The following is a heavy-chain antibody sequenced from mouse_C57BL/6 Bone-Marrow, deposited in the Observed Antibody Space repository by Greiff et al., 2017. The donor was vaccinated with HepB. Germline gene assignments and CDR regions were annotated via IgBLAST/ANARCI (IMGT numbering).Heavy chain of an antibody. Sequence: VQLQQSGPGLVKPSQSLSLTCSVTGYSITSGYYWNWIRQFPGNKLEWMGYISYDGSNNYNPSLKNRISITRDTSKNQFFLKLNSVTTEDTATYYCARDYDGGFDYWGQGTTLTVSS. CDR3: ARDYDGGFDY. CDR2: ISYDGSN. D-gene: IGHD2-12*01. J-gene: IGHJ2*01. CDR1: GYSITSGYY. V-gene: IGHV3-6*01.